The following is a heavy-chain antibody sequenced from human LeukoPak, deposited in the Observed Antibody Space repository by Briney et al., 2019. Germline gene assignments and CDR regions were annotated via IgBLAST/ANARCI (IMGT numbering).Heavy chain of an antibody. J-gene: IGHJ4*02. D-gene: IGHD3-22*01. V-gene: IGHV3-23*01. CDR3: ARGLSYYYDSSGYEY. CDR2: ISGSGGST. CDR1: GFTFSSYA. Sequence: PGGTLRLSCAASGFTFSSYAMSWVRQAPGKGLEWVSAISGSGGSTYYADSVKGRFTISRDNAKNSLYLQMNSLRAEDTAVYYCARGLSYYYDSSGYEYWGQGTLVTVSS.